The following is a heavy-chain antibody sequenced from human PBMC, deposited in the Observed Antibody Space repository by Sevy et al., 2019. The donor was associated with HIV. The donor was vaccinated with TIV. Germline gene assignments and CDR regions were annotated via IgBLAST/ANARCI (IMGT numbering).Heavy chain of an antibody. J-gene: IGHJ6*02. CDR2: ISYDGSNK. Sequence: GGSLRLSCAASGFTFSSYAMHWVRQAPGKGLEWVAVISYDGSNKYYADSVKGRFTISRDNSKNTLYLQMNSLRAEDTAVYYCARTEEEDIVVVVAANYHYYGMDVWGQGTTVTVSS. CDR1: GFTFSSYA. CDR3: ARTEEEDIVVVVAANYHYYGMDV. D-gene: IGHD2-15*01. V-gene: IGHV3-30-3*01.